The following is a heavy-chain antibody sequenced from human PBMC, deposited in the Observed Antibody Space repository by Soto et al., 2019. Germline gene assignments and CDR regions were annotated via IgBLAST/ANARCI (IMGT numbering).Heavy chain of an antibody. CDR3: ARSQGGSSSLDIYYYYYYGMDV. J-gene: IGHJ6*02. Sequence: QVQLVQSGAEVKKPGSSVKVSCKAPGGTFSSYAISWVRQAPGQGLEWMGGVIPIFGTAKYAQKFQGRVMINADESTSTGYMELRSLRSEDTAVYYCARSQGGSSSLDIYYYYYYGMDVWGQGTTVTVSS. D-gene: IGHD2-15*01. CDR1: GGTFSSYA. CDR2: VIPIFGTA. V-gene: IGHV1-69*01.